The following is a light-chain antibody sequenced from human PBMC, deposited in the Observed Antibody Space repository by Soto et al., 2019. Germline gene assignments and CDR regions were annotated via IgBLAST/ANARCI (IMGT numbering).Light chain of an antibody. CDR1: QSLSRY. Sequence: EIVLTQSPATLSFSPGERATLSCRASQSLSRYLAWYQQKPGQAPSLLIYDASNRATGIPARFSGSGSGTDFTLTISSLEPEDFAVYYRQQRTKWLRTFGGENKVE. CDR2: DAS. J-gene: IGKJ4*01. CDR3: QQRTKWLRT. V-gene: IGKV3-11*01.